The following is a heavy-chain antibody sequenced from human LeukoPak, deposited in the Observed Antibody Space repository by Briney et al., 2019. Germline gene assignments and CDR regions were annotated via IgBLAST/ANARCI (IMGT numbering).Heavy chain of an antibody. D-gene: IGHD3-16*01. CDR1: GGSISSYY. J-gene: IGHJ5*02. Sequence: SETLSLPCTVSGGSISSYYWSWIRHPPGKGLEWIGYIYYSGSTNYNPSLKSRVTISVDTSKNQFSLKPSSVTAADTAVYYCARHRSDDGWFDPWGQGTLVTVSS. CDR3: ARHRSDDGWFDP. CDR2: IYYSGST. V-gene: IGHV4-59*08.